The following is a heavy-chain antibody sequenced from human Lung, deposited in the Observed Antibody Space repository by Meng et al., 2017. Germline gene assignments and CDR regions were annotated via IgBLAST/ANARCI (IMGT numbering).Heavy chain of an antibody. V-gene: IGHV3-11*01. Sequence: QGELGEAGGGGVKPGGALRLACAASGCTFSDYYMSWIRQAPGKGLEWVSYISSSGSTIYYADSVKGRFTISRDNAKNSLYLQMNSLRAEDTAVYYCARDISGPVGYFDYWGQGTLVTVSS. CDR1: GCTFSDYY. CDR2: ISSSGSTI. J-gene: IGHJ4*02. D-gene: IGHD1-20*01. CDR3: ARDISGPVGYFDY.